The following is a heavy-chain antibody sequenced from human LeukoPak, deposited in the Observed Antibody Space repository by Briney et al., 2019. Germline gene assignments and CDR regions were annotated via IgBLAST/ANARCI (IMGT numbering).Heavy chain of an antibody. V-gene: IGHV3-74*01. CDR2: INSDGSIT. CDR3: VGFNYGDYPGDY. J-gene: IGHJ4*02. Sequence: GRSLRLSCAASGFTFDDYAMHWVRQAPGKGLVWVSRINSDGSITNYADSVKGRFTISRDNAKKTLYLQMNSPRAEDTAVYYCVGFNYGDYPGDYWGQGTLVTVSS. D-gene: IGHD4-17*01. CDR1: GFTFDDYA.